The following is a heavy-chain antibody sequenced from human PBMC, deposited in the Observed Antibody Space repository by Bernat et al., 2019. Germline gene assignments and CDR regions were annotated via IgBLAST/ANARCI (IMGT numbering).Heavy chain of an antibody. CDR3: ATSGPYFYSGMDV. Sequence: QVQSVQSGAEVKKPGASVKVSCKASGYIFSDYYIHWVRQAPGQGLEWMGWINPNSGGTKYAQKFQDRVTMTRDTSIRTAYMELSRLTSDDTAVYYCATSGPYFYSGMDVWGQGTPVTVSS. V-gene: IGHV1-2*02. CDR1: GYIFSDYY. D-gene: IGHD2-15*01. J-gene: IGHJ6*02. CDR2: INPNSGGT.